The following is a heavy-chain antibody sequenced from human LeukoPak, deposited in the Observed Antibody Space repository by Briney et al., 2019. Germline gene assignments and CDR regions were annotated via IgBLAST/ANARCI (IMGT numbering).Heavy chain of an antibody. D-gene: IGHD5-12*01. CDR3: AKDGGRGSDSFDH. CDR2: ISYDCSSK. V-gene: IGHV3-30*18. J-gene: IGHJ4*02. CDR1: GFTFSSYG. Sequence: PGGSLRLSCAASGFTFSSYGIHWVRQAPGKGLEWVAVISYDCSSKYYADSVKGRFTISGDKSKNTLTLQMNSLRAEDTAVYYCAKDGGRGSDSFDHWGEGTLLPVSS.